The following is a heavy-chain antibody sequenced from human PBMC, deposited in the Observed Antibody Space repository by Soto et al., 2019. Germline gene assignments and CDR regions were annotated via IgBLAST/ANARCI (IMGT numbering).Heavy chain of an antibody. CDR3: ARAQFFSRRAGLDFPPKQFNYYYYYMDV. V-gene: IGHV1-18*01. Sequence: ASVKVSCKASGYTFTSYGISWVRQAPGQGLEWMGWISAYNGNTNYAQKLQGRVTMTTDTSTSTAYMEVRSLRSDDPAVYYCARAQFFSRRAGLDFPPKQFNYYYYYMDVWGKGTTVNVSS. J-gene: IGHJ6*03. D-gene: IGHD6-19*01. CDR2: ISAYNGNT. CDR1: GYTFTSYG.